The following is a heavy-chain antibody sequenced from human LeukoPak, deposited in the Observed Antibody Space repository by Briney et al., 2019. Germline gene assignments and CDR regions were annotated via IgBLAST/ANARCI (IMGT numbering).Heavy chain of an antibody. CDR1: GFTPSINS. J-gene: IGHJ4*02. Sequence: GGSLRLSCAASGFTPSINSNNCVRQAPGKGLEWVSSISSSSSYIYHADSVKGRFTVSRDNAKNSLYLQMNSLRAEDTGVYYCARDLQELSLWGQGTLVTVSS. V-gene: IGHV3-21*01. CDR2: ISSSSSYI. D-gene: IGHD6-13*01. CDR3: ARDLQELSL.